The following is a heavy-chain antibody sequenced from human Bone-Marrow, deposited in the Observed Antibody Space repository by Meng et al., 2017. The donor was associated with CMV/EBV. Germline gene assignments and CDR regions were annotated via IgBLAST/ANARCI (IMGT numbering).Heavy chain of an antibody. CDR1: GFTFSSYW. D-gene: IGHD2-15*01. CDR3: AKHQGFCSGASCYPMDY. J-gene: IGHJ4*02. V-gene: IGHV3-74*01. Sequence: ESLKISCAASGFTFSSYWMHWVRQAPGKGLVWVSRINSDGSSTSYADAVKGRFTISRDNAKNTLYLKMNILRREDTAVYYCAKHQGFCSGASCYPMDYWGQGTLVTVSS. CDR2: INSDGSST.